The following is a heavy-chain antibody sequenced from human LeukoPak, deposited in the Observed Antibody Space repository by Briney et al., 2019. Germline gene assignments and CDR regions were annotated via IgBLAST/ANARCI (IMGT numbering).Heavy chain of an antibody. CDR1: GFTFSSYG. Sequence: PGGSLRLSCAASGFTFSSYGMHLVRQAPGKGLEWVAVIWYDGSNKIYADSVKGRFTISRDNSKNTLYLQMNSLRAEDTAVYYCAKERAAAIEGYFDYWGQGTLVTVSS. CDR2: IWYDGSNK. D-gene: IGHD6-13*01. J-gene: IGHJ4*02. CDR3: AKERAAAIEGYFDY. V-gene: IGHV3-33*06.